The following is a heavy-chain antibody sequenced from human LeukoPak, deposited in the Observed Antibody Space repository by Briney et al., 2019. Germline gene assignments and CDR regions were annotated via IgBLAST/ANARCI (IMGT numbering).Heavy chain of an antibody. CDR1: GGSLSGYY. D-gene: IGHD3-3*01. CDR3: ARGGTIFGVVIRGADDAFDI. Sequence: SETLSLTCAVYGGSLSGYYWSWIRQPPGKGLEWVGEINHSGSTNYNPSLKSRVTISVDTSKNQFSLKLSSVTAADTAVYYCARGGTIFGVVIRGADDAFDIWGQGTMVTASS. J-gene: IGHJ3*02. CDR2: INHSGST. V-gene: IGHV4-34*01.